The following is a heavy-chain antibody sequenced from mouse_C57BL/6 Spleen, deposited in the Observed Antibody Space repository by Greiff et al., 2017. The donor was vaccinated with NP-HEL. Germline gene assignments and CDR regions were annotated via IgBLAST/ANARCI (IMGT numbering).Heavy chain of an antibody. Sequence: EVHLVESGGDLVKPGGSLKLSCAASGFTFSSYGMSWVRQTPDKRLEWVATISSGGSYTYYPDSVKGRFTISRDNAKNTLYLQMSSLKAEDTAMYYCARQGYDDGYYFDYWGQGTTLTVSS. J-gene: IGHJ2*01. CDR2: ISSGGSYT. D-gene: IGHD2-2*01. CDR3: ARQGYDDGYYFDY. V-gene: IGHV5-6*01. CDR1: GFTFSSYG.